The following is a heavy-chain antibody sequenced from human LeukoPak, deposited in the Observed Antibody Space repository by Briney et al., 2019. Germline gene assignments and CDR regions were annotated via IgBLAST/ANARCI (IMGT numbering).Heavy chain of an antibody. V-gene: IGHV1-2*02. Sequence: GASVKVSCKASGYTFTGYYMHWVRQAPGQGLEWMGWINPNSGGTNYAQKFQGRVTMTRDTSISTAYMELSKLRSDDTAVYYCASLYYYDISGVIDAFDIWAKGQWSPSLQ. CDR1: GYTFTGYY. D-gene: IGHD3-22*01. CDR3: ASLYYYDISGVIDAFDI. CDR2: INPNSGGT. J-gene: IGHJ3*02.